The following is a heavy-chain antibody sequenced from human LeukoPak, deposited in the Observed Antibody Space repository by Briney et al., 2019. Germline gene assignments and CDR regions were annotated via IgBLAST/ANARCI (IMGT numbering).Heavy chain of an antibody. J-gene: IGHJ3*02. CDR3: ARERRYYDSSGYVLHAFDI. CDR2: INPSGGST. Sequence: ASVKVSCKASGYTFTSYYMHWVRQAPGQGLEWMGIINPSGGSTNYAQKLQGRVTMTRDMSTSTVYMELSSLRSEDTAVYYCARERRYYDSSGYVLHAFDIWGQGTMVTVSS. D-gene: IGHD3-22*01. CDR1: GYTFTSYY. V-gene: IGHV1-46*04.